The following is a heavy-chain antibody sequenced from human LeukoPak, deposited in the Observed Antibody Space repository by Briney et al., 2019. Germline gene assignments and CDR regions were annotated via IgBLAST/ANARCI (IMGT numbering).Heavy chain of an antibody. J-gene: IGHJ5*02. D-gene: IGHD6-13*01. V-gene: IGHV3-64D*06. CDR1: GLTFSSYA. Sequence: GGSLRLSCSASGLTFSSYAMHWVRQAPGKGLEYVSAISSNGGSTYYADSVKGRFTISRDNSKNTLYLQMSSLRAEDTAVYYCVKDLGELAAAGRDPWGQGTLVTVSS. CDR3: VKDLGELAAAGRDP. CDR2: ISSNGGST.